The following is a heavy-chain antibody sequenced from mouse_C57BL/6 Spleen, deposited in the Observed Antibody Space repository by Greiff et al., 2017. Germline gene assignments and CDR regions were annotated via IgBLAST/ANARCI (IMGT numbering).Heavy chain of an antibody. J-gene: IGHJ1*03. CDR2: INYDGSST. Sequence: DVHLVESEGGLVQPGSSMKLSCTASGFTFSDYYMAWVRQVPEKGLEWVANINYDGSSTYYLDSLKSRFIISRDNAKNILYLQMSSLKSEDTATYYCAKVLYGSSPYWYFDVWGTGTTVTVSS. CDR1: GFTFSDYY. CDR3: AKVLYGSSPYWYFDV. D-gene: IGHD1-1*01. V-gene: IGHV5-16*01.